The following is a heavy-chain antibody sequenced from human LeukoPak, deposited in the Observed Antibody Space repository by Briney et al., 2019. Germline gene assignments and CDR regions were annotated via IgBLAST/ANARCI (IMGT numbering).Heavy chain of an antibody. CDR2: ISTTETT. V-gene: IGHV4-4*07. CDR3: AREDSASGRGLGS. D-gene: IGHD3-10*01. Sequence: SETLSLTCTVSGGSISSYFWTWIRQPAGKGLEWIGRISTTETTPYSPSLKNRVNMSVDTSKNQFSLKMTSVTAADTAIYYCAREDSASGRGLGSWGQGTLVTVSS. J-gene: IGHJ5*02. CDR1: GGSISSYF.